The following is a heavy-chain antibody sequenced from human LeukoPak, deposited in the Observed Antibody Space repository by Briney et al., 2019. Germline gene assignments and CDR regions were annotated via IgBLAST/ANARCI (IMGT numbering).Heavy chain of an antibody. Sequence: GGSLRLSCAASGFTFSSYAMHWVRQAPGKGLEYVSAISSNGGSTYYANSVKGRFTVSRDNSKNTLYLQMGSLRAEDMAVYYCARAEGYYYDSSGDYWGQGTLVTVSS. D-gene: IGHD3-22*01. V-gene: IGHV3-64*01. CDR3: ARAEGYYYDSSGDY. CDR1: GFTFSSYA. J-gene: IGHJ4*02. CDR2: ISSNGGST.